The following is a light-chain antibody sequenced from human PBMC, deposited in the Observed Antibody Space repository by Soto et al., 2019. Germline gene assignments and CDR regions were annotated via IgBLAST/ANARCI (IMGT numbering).Light chain of an antibody. J-gene: IGKJ1*01. CDR3: QQYDDWQT. V-gene: IGKV3-15*01. CDR1: QSVSRN. Sequence: EIVLTQSPATLSVSPGERATLSCRASQSVSRNVAWYQQKPGQAPRLLIYSSSTRASGIPARFSGSASGTEFTLTISSLQSEDIAVYYCQQYDDWQTFGQGTKVDSK. CDR2: SSS.